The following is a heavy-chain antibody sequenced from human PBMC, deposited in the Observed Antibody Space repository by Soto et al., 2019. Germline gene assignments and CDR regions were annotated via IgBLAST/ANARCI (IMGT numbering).Heavy chain of an antibody. J-gene: IGHJ4*02. Sequence: PGEYLRLSCAASGVTFTRYSMNWFRQAPGKGLEWVSSISSTTNYIYYADSMKGRFTVSRDNAKNSVYLEMNSLSAEDTALYYCAREAEDLTSKFDFWGQGPLVTVSS. CDR3: AREAEDLTSKFDF. CDR2: ISSTTNYI. CDR1: GVTFTRYS. V-gene: IGHV3-21*01.